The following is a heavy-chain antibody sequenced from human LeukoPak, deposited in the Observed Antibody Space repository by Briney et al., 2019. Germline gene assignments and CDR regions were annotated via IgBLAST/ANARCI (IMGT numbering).Heavy chain of an antibody. Sequence: HPGGSLRLSCTASGFTFGDYLMSWFRQAPGKGLEWIGFISGGTTEYAASVKGRFTISRDDSTSIAYLQMNSLTTEDTAVYYCSRGSGWLSVYWGRGTLVTVSS. D-gene: IGHD6-19*01. CDR2: ISGGTT. CDR3: SRGSGWLSVY. V-gene: IGHV3-49*03. J-gene: IGHJ4*02. CDR1: GFTFGDYL.